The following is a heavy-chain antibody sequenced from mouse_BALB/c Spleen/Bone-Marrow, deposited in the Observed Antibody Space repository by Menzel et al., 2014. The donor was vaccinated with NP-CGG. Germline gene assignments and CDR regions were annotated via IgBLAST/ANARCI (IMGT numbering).Heavy chain of an antibody. CDR1: GDSITSGY. J-gene: IGHJ2*01. Sequence: EVKLQESGPSLVKPSQTLSLTCSVTGDSITSGYWNWIRKFPGNKLEYMGYISYSGSTYYNPSLKSRISITRDTSKNRYYLQLNSVTIEDTATYYCARYKGYYNHDGDYFDYWGQGTTLTVSS. D-gene: IGHD2-4*01. V-gene: IGHV3-8*02. CDR2: ISYSGST. CDR3: ARYKGYYNHDGDYFDY.